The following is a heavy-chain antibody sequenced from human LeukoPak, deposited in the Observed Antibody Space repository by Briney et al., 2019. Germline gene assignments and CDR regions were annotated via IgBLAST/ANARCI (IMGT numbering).Heavy chain of an antibody. CDR2: ISGSGDTT. V-gene: IGHV3-23*01. CDR3: AKDFGDCSNGVCYGKPFDY. D-gene: IGHD2-8*01. CDR1: GFTFSRYA. J-gene: IGHJ4*02. Sequence: PGGSLRLSCAASGFTFSRYAMSWARQAPGKGLEWVSGISGSGDTTYYADAVKGRFTISRDNSKNTLYLQMNSLRAEDTAVYYCAKDFGDCSNGVCYGKPFDYWGKRTLVTASS.